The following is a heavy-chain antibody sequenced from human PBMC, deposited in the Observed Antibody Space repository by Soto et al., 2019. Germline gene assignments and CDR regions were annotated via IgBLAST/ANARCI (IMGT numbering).Heavy chain of an antibody. CDR3: AIGRGRL. CDR2: IKEDGSEK. J-gene: IGHJ4*02. Sequence: GGSLRLSCVASGFSFSNYWMAWVRQAPGKGLEWVANIKEDGSEKNYVDFVKGRLIISRDNAKSSLYLQMNSLRADDTGVYYCAIGRGRLRGQGTPVTVSS. CDR1: GFSFSNYW. D-gene: IGHD2-15*01. V-gene: IGHV3-7*01.